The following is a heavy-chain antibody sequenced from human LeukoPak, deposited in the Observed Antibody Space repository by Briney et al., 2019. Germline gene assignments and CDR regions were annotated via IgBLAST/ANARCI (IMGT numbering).Heavy chain of an antibody. V-gene: IGHV3-30-3*02. Sequence: GGSLRLSCAASGFTFSSYAMHWVRQAPGKGLEWVAVISYAGGDEYYADSVKGRFTISKDNSKNTLYLQMNSLRAEDTAVYYCAKSDYPDYWGQGTLVTVSS. CDR3: AKSDYPDY. CDR1: GFTFSSYA. J-gene: IGHJ4*02. CDR2: ISYAGGDE.